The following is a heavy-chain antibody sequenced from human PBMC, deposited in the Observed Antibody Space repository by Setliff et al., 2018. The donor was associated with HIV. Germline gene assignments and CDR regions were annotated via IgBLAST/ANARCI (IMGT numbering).Heavy chain of an antibody. CDR3: ARGGIALVPTSDAFDI. CDR1: GGSFSDYY. Sequence: SETLSLTCAVYGGSFSDYYWNWIRQPPGKGLEWLGEVNHSGSSNFNRSLKSRVTISVDTSRKHFSLTLSSVTAADTAVYYCARGGIALVPTSDAFDIWGQGTMVTVSS. CDR2: VNHSGSS. J-gene: IGHJ3*02. D-gene: IGHD2-2*01. V-gene: IGHV4-34*01.